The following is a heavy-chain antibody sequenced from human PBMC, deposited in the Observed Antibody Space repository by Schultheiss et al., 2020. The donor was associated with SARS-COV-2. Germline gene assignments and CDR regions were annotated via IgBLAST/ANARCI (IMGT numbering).Heavy chain of an antibody. Sequence: SQTHSLTCTVSGGSISSSSYYWGWIRQPPGKGLEWIGSIYYSGSTNYNPSLKSRVTISVDTSRNQFSLSLNSVTAADTAVYYCARQDIVLISGMDVWGQGTTVTVSS. V-gene: IGHV4-39*01. CDR3: ARQDIVLISGMDV. CDR2: IYYSGST. D-gene: IGHD2-8*01. CDR1: GGSISSSSYY. J-gene: IGHJ6*02.